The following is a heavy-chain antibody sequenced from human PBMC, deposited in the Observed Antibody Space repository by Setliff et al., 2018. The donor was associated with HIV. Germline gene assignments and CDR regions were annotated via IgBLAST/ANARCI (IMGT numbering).Heavy chain of an antibody. V-gene: IGHV5-51*01. CDR3: ARHTIDISLLVVQDPGPFDI. D-gene: IGHD3-10*01. CDR2: IYPQDSDT. J-gene: IGHJ3*02. Sequence: GESLKISCTGSGYSFSNHWIGWVRQVPGRGLEWVGIIYPQDSDTRYSPSFEGHVTISADTSRYTAYLQWRALKASDTAMYYCARHTIDISLLVVQDPGPFDIWGRGTMVTVSS. CDR1: GYSFSNHW.